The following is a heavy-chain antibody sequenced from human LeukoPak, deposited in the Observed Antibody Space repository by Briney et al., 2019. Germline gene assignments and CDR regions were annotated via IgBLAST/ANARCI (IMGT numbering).Heavy chain of an antibody. CDR3: ARDGGYPTTDEGFDP. J-gene: IGHJ5*02. Sequence: PSETLSLTCKVSGYSIGRDYYWAWLRQPPGKGLEWIGSIFHTGRTVYNPSYESRLTISMDTSKNEFFLRSNSVTAADTAVYFCARDGGYPTTDEGFDPWGLGTLVTVSS. CDR1: GYSIGRDYY. CDR2: IFHTGRT. V-gene: IGHV4-38-2*02. D-gene: IGHD5-12*01.